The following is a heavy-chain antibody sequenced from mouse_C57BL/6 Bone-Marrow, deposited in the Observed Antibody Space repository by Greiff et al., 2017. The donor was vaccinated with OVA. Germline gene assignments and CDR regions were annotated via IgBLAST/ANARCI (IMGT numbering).Heavy chain of an antibody. CDR2: IDPETGGT. CDR3: ARKGIYYGSHWYFDV. CDR1: GYTFTDYE. Sequence: QVQLQQSGAELVRPGASVTLSCKASGYTFTDYEMHWVKQTPVHGLEWIGAIDPETGGTAYNQKFKGKAILTADKSSSTAYMELRSLTSEDSAVYYCARKGIYYGSHWYFDVWGTGTTVTVSS. V-gene: IGHV1-15*01. J-gene: IGHJ1*03. D-gene: IGHD1-1*01.